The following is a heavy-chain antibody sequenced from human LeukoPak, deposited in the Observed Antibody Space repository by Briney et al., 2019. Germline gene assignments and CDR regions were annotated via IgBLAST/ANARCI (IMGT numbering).Heavy chain of an antibody. D-gene: IGHD3-10*01. J-gene: IGHJ6*03. V-gene: IGHV1-2*02. CDR3: ARGNTMVRGARPYYYYYMDV. CDR2: INPNSGGT. Sequence: ASVKVSCKASGYTFTGYYMHWVRQAPGQGLEWMGWINPNSGGTNYAQKFQGRVTMTRDTSISTAYMELSRLRSDDTAVYYCARGNTMVRGARPYYYYYMDVWGKGTTVTVSS. CDR1: GYTFTGYY.